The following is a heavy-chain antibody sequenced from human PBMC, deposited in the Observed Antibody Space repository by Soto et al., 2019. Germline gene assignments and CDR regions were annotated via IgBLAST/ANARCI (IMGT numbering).Heavy chain of an antibody. CDR1: GGTFSSYA. D-gene: IGHD5-18*01. CDR2: IIPIFGTA. Sequence: QVQLVQSGAEVKKPGSSVKVSCKASGGTFSSYAISWVRQAPGQGLEWMGGIIPIFGTANYAQKFQGRVTITADESTSTAYMELSSLRSEDTAVYYCASSRRYSYGPNYYYYGMDVWGQGTTVTVSS. V-gene: IGHV1-69*01. J-gene: IGHJ6*02. CDR3: ASSRRYSYGPNYYYYGMDV.